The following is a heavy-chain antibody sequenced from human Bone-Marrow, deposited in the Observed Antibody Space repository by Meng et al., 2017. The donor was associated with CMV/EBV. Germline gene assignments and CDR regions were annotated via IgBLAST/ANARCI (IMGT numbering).Heavy chain of an antibody. CDR3: ARDSPPVWSGSYDYGMDV. CDR1: GYTFTSYG. CDR2: ISAYNGNT. J-gene: IGHJ6*01. V-gene: IGHV1-18*01. D-gene: IGHD3-3*01. Sequence: ASVKVSCKASGYTFTSYGISWVRQAPGQGLEWMGWISAYNGNTNYAQKLQGRVTMTTDTSTSTAYMELRSLRSDDTAVCYCARDSPPVWSGSYDYGMDVWGQGTTVTVSS.